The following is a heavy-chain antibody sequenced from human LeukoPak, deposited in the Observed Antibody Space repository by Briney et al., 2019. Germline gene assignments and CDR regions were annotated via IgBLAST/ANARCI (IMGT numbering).Heavy chain of an antibody. D-gene: IGHD3-22*01. CDR3: AKASAMIVVVSKHFDY. Sequence: GGSLRLSCAASGFTFSNYGMHWVRQAPGKGLEWVAFIRYDGSNKYYADSVKGRFTISRDNSKNTLYLQMNSLRAEDTAVYYCAKASAMIVVVSKHFDYWGQGTLVTVSS. J-gene: IGHJ4*02. CDR2: IRYDGSNK. V-gene: IGHV3-30*02. CDR1: GFTFSNYG.